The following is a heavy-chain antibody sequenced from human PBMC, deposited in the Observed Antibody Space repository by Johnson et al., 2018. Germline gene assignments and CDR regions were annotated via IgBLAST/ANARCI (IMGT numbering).Heavy chain of an antibody. V-gene: IGHV4-59*11. D-gene: IGHD6-13*01. Sequence: QVQLQESGPGLVKPSETLSLICTVSGVSLSLHQWNWIRQPPGKGLEWIGVIYESGGTNYNPSLNSRVPISLGASKNQFSLKLSSVTAADPAVYYCARESFSITAGNDGFDIWGQGTMVIVSS. CDR2: IYESGGT. CDR3: ARESFSITAGNDGFDI. J-gene: IGHJ3*02. CDR1: GVSLSLHQ.